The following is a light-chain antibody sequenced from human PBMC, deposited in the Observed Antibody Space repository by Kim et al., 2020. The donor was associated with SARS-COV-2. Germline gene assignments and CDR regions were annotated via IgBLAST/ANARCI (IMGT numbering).Light chain of an antibody. CDR3: ATWDDSLNGPV. Sequence: GQRVTISCSGRSSTIGSNTVNWDQQLPGTAPKLLIYSNNQRPSGVPDRVSGSKSGTSASLAISGLQSEDEADYYCATWDDSLNGPVFGGGTQLTVL. CDR1: SSTIGSNT. CDR2: SNN. V-gene: IGLV1-44*01. J-gene: IGLJ3*02.